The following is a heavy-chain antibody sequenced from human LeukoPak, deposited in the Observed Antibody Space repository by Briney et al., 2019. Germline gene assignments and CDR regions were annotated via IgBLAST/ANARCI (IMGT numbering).Heavy chain of an antibody. D-gene: IGHD6-19*01. Sequence: GGSLRLSCAASGFTFSSYGMHWVRQAPGKGLEWVAVIWYDGSNKYYADSVKGRFTISRDNSKNTLYLQMNSLRAEDTAVYYCAREAAVAGKGGFDYWGQGALVTVSS. CDR3: AREAAVAGKGGFDY. CDR2: IWYDGSNK. V-gene: IGHV3-33*01. CDR1: GFTFSSYG. J-gene: IGHJ4*02.